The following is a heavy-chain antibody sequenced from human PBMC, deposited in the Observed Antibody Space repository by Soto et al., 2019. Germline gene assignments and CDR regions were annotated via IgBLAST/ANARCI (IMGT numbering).Heavy chain of an antibody. CDR1: GGTFSSYA. V-gene: IGHV1-69*01. D-gene: IGHD2-15*01. J-gene: IGHJ4*02. CDR3: AREFDCSGGSCTDY. Sequence: QVQLVQSGAEVKKPGSSVKVSCKASGGTFSSYAISWVRQAPGQGLEWMGGIIPIFGTANYAQKFQGRVTITADESTRTAYMELSILRSEDTAVYYCAREFDCSGGSCTDYWGQVTLVTVS. CDR2: IIPIFGTA.